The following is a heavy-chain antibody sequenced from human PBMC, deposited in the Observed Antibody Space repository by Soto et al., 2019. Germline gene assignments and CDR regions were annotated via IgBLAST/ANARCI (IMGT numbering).Heavy chain of an antibody. CDR3: AHRLAAMVSFDY. CDR1: GFSLSTSGVG. CDR2: IYWDDDK. V-gene: IGHV2-5*02. Sequence: QITLKESGPTLVKPTQTLTLTCTFSGFSLSTSGVGVGWIRQPPGKALEWLALIYWDDDKRYSPSLKSRLTITKDTSNNQVVLKMTNMDPVDTATYYCAHRLAAMVSFDYWGQGTLVTVSS. J-gene: IGHJ4*02. D-gene: IGHD5-18*01.